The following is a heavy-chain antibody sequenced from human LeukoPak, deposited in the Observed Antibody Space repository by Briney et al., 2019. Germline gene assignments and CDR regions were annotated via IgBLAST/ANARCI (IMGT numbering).Heavy chain of an antibody. J-gene: IGHJ4*02. CDR2: INPNSGAT. D-gene: IGHD6-19*01. Sequence: ASVKVSCKASGYTFTGHYIHWVRQAPREGLEWMGCINPNSGATKYEQKFQGRVTMTRDTSISTAYMELSRLISEDTAVYYCAKWRGYASDWSGPFDDWGQGTLVTVYS. CDR1: GYTFTGHY. V-gene: IGHV1-2*02. CDR3: AKWRGYASDWSGPFDD.